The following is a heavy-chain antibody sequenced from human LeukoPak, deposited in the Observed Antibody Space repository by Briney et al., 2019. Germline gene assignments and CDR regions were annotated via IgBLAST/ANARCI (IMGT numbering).Heavy chain of an antibody. CDR1: GGSVSSGSYY. V-gene: IGHV4-61*01. D-gene: IGHD3-3*02. CDR3: ARDIREEVGLGYFDY. Sequence: SETLSLTCTVSGGSVSSGSYYWRWIRQPPGKGLEWIGYIYYSGCTNYNPSLKSRVTISVDTSKNQFSLKLSSVTAADTAVYYCARDIREEVGLGYFDYWGQGTLVTVSS. CDR2: IYYSGCT. J-gene: IGHJ4*02.